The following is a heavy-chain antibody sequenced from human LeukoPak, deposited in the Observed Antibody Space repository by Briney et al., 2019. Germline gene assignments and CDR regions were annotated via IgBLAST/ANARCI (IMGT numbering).Heavy chain of an antibody. CDR1: GFTFSSYS. D-gene: IGHD1-26*01. CDR3: ARGLTQWELPENWFDP. CDR2: ISSSSSTI. Sequence: PGGSLRLSCAASGFTFSSYSMNWVRQAPGKGLEWVSYISSSSSTIYYADSVKGRFTISRDNAKNSLYLQMNSLRAEDTAVYYCARGLTQWELPENWFDPWGQGTLVTVSS. J-gene: IGHJ5*02. V-gene: IGHV3-48*01.